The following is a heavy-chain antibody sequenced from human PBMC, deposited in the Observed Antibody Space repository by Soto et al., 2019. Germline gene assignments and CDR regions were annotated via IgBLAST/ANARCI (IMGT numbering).Heavy chain of an antibody. D-gene: IGHD6-6*01. CDR3: ARVRKRPVEARRHKFDY. Sequence: QVQLQQWGAGLLKPSETLSLTCAVYGGSFSGYYWSWIRQPPGKGLEWIGEINHSGSTNYNPSLKTRVTISLDASKNQFALKLSSVTAADATVYYCARVRKRPVEARRHKFDYCGEGNLDTVAS. CDR2: INHSGST. J-gene: IGHJ4*02. V-gene: IGHV4-34*01. CDR1: GGSFSGYY.